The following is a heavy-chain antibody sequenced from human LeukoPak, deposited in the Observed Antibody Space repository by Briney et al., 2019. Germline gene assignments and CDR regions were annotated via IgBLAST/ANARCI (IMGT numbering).Heavy chain of an antibody. CDR3: AREGPWTAPDY. J-gene: IGHJ4*02. D-gene: IGHD3/OR15-3a*01. V-gene: IGHV4-31*03. CDR2: IFYSGST. CDR1: GGSISSGGHY. Sequence: SETLSLTCTVSGGSISSGGHYWTWIRQHPGKGLEWIGYIFYSGSTYYNPSLKSRVTIPVDTSKNQFSLKLSSVTAADTAVYYCAREGPWTAPDYWGQGTLVTVSS.